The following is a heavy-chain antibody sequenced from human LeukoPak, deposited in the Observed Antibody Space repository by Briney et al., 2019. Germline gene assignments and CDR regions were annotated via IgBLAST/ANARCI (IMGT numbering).Heavy chain of an antibody. CDR1: GGSIGWDY. J-gene: IGHJ4*02. D-gene: IGHD3-22*01. CDR2: ICKSGST. V-gene: IGHV4-4*07. CDR3: AREEYFQDSNGYSYYFHS. Sequence: SETLSLTCTVSGGSIGWDYWSWIRQSVGKGLEWIGRICKSGSTNYNPSFRRRVTMSVDTSKNQFSLHVTSVTAADTAVYYCAREEYFQDSNGYSYYFHSWGQGSLVTVSS.